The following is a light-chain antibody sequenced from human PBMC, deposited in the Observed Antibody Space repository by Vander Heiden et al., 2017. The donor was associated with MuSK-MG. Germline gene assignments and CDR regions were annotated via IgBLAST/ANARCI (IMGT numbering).Light chain of an antibody. CDR3: QQCSYWPIT. Sequence: EIVLSQSPATLSLSPGERATLSCRASQSVSSSYLGWYQQKPGQAPRLLIYGASSRATGIPDRFSGSGSGTDFTLTISSLEPEDFAVYYCQQCSYWPITFGQGTRLEIK. V-gene: IGKV3D-20*02. CDR1: QSVSSSY. J-gene: IGKJ5*01. CDR2: GAS.